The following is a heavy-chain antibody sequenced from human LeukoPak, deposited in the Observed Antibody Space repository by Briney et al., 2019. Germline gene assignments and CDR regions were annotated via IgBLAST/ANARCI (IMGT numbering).Heavy chain of an antibody. CDR2: ISGSSTTI. V-gene: IGHV3-48*02. J-gene: IGHJ6*02. D-gene: IGHD6-13*01. CDR1: GFTFSSYD. CDR3: ARDRGIAAGPYYYVMDV. Sequence: GGSLRLSCAASGFTFSSYDMHWVRQAPGKGLEWVSYISGSSTTIYYADSLKGRFTISRDNAKNSLYLQMNSLRDEDTAVYYCARDRGIAAGPYYYVMDVWGHGTTVTVSS.